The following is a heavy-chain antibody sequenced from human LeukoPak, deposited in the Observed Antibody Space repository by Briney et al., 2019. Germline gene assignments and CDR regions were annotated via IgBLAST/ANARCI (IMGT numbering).Heavy chain of an antibody. CDR3: ARDLVRMGTAAAGTGFDY. CDR2: INPNSGGS. CDR1: GYTLTELS. Sequence: GASVKVSCKVSGYTLTELSMHWVRQAPGHGLEWMGWINPNSGGSNYSQSFQGRVTMTRDTSISTAYMELSRLRSDDTALYYCARDLVRMGTAAAGTGFDYWGQGTLVTVSS. V-gene: IGHV1-2*02. D-gene: IGHD6-13*01. J-gene: IGHJ4*01.